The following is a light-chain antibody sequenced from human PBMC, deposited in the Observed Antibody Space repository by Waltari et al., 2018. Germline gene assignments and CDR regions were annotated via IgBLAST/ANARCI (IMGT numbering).Light chain of an antibody. V-gene: IGLV2-11*01. J-gene: IGLJ1*01. CDR2: DVT. CDR1: TNDLGSYNY. CDR3: CSYAGSYTWV. Sequence: SALTQPRSVSGSPGQSVTISCTGTTNDLGSYNYVSWYQHHPGKAPKLIILDVTKRPAGVPDRVSGSKSGNTASLTISGLRAEDEAEYYCCSYAGSYTWVFGTGTRVTVL.